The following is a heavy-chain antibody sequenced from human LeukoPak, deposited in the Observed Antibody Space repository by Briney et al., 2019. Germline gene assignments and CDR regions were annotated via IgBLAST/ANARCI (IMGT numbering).Heavy chain of an antibody. J-gene: IGHJ2*01. CDR3: ARAAYSSTWYSRYFDL. CDR2: IRYDESNK. D-gene: IGHD6-13*01. V-gene: IGHV3-30*02. Sequence: GGSLRLSCAASGFTFSSYSMNWVRQAPGKGLEWVAFIRYDESNKYYADSVKGRFTISRDNSKNTLYLQMNSLRAGDTAVYYCARAAYSSTWYSRYFDLWGRGTLVTVSS. CDR1: GFTFSSYS.